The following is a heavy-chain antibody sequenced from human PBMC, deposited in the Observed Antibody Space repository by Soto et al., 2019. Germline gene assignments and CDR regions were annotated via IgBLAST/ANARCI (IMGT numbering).Heavy chain of an antibody. J-gene: IGHJ3*02. D-gene: IGHD3-10*01. V-gene: IGHV4-34*01. CDR2: INHSGST. CDR3: ARRVLWSKNAFDI. Sequence: SETLSLTCAVYGGSFSGYYWSWIRQPPGKGLEWIGEINHSGSTNYNPSLKSRVTISVDTSKNQFSLKLSSVTAADTAVYYCARRVLWSKNAFDIWGQGTMVTVSS. CDR1: GGSFSGYY.